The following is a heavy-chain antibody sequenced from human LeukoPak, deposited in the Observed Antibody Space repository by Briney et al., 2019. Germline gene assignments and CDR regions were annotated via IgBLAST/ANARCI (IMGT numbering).Heavy chain of an antibody. D-gene: IGHD2-15*01. Sequence: SQTLSLTCTVSGGSISSGDYYWSWIRQPPGKGLEWIGYIYYSGSTYYNPSLKSRVTISVDTSKNQFSLKLSSVTAADTAVYYXAXXSVGSNNWFDPWGQGTLV. CDR3: AXXSVGSNNWFDP. J-gene: IGHJ5*02. V-gene: IGHV4-30-4*01. CDR2: IYYSGST. CDR1: GGSISSGDYY.